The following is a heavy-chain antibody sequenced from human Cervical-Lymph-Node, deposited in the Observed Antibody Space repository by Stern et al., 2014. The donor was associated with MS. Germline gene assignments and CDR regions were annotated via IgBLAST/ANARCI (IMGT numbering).Heavy chain of an antibody. CDR1: GGTFSSYA. V-gene: IGHV1-69*01. Sequence: VQLVESGAEVKKPGSSVKVSCKASGGTFSSYAISWVRQAPGQGLEWMGGLIPIFGTANYAQKFQGRVTITADESTSTAYMELSSLRSEDTAVYYCASSQWLVRPGYYYGMDVWGQGTTVTVSS. CDR2: LIPIFGTA. D-gene: IGHD6-19*01. J-gene: IGHJ6*02. CDR3: ASSQWLVRPGYYYGMDV.